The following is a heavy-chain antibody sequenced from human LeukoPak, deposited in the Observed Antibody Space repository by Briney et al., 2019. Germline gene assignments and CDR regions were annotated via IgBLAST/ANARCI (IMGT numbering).Heavy chain of an antibody. V-gene: IGHV4-59*01. CDR2: IYYSGST. CDR1: GGSISSYY. CDR3: ARAYDFWSGYYEDWFDP. D-gene: IGHD3-3*01. J-gene: IGHJ5*02. Sequence: PSETLSPTCTVSGGSISSYYWSWIRQPPGKGLEWIGYIYYSGSTNYNPPLKSRVTISVDTSKNQFSLKLSSVTAADTAVYYCARAYDFWSGYYEDWFDPWGQGTLVTVSS.